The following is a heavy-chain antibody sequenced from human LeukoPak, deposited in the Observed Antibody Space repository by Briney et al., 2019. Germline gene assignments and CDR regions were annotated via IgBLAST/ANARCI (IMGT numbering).Heavy chain of an antibody. CDR2: INPNSGGT. J-gene: IGHJ4*02. D-gene: IGHD5-24*01. V-gene: IGHV1-2*02. Sequence: ASVKVSCKASGYTFTGYYMHWVRQAPGQGLEWMGWINPNSGGTNYAQKFQGRVTMTRDTSISTAYMELSGLRSDDTAVYYCARESGVEMATIKRDFDYWGQGTLVTVSS. CDR3: ARESGVEMATIKRDFDY. CDR1: GYTFTGYY.